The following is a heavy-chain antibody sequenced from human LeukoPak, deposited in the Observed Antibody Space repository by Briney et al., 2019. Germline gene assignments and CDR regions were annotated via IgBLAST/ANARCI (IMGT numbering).Heavy chain of an antibody. V-gene: IGHV3-23*01. J-gene: IGHJ3*02. D-gene: IGHD4-17*01. CDR2: ISDSGDTT. Sequence: QAGGSLRLSCAASGFTFSNYAMNWVRQAPGKGLEWVSTISDSGDTTYYADSVKGRFTISRVNSKNTLYLQMNSLRAEDTAVYYCAKDRTVTTRGSAFDIWGRGTLGTVSS. CDR1: GFTFSNYA. CDR3: AKDRTVTTRGSAFDI.